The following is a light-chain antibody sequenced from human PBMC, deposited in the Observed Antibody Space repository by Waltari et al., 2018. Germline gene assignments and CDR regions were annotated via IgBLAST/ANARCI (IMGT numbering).Light chain of an antibody. CDR3: SSQSSNNVVL. CDR2: DVS. CDR1: SNDVGGYNS. V-gene: IGLV2-14*01. Sequence: QSALTQPASVSGSPGQSDTIFCTGTSNDVGGYNSVSWYQEHPGQAPRVIIYDVSDRPSGVSERFSGCKSGNTASLTIAGLQAENEADYYCSSQSSNNVVLFGGGTKLTVL. J-gene: IGLJ2*01.